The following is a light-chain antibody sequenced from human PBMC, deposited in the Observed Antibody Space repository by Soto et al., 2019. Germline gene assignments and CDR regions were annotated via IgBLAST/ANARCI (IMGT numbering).Light chain of an antibody. Sequence: DIQMTQSPSSLSASVGDRVTLTCRASQSISSYLNWYQQKPGKAPKLLIYAASSLQSGVPSRFSGSGSGTDFTLTITSLQPEDFPTYYCQQSYSTPLTFGGGTKVEIK. V-gene: IGKV1-39*01. J-gene: IGKJ4*01. CDR2: AAS. CDR1: QSISSY. CDR3: QQSYSTPLT.